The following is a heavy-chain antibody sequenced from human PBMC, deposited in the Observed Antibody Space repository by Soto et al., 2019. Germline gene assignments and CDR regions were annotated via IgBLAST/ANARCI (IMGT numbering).Heavy chain of an antibody. CDR2: IVGSDAAR. Sequence: EVQLLESGGNLVKPGGSRGLSVAPLGSTFRAYTVTWVGQAQGKGRDGASGIVGSDAARHYADSVKGRFTISRDNSKNMLFLQINSLRAEDTAMYYCAKDRHPDGIWTFDFWGQGTLVTVSS. CDR1: GSTFRAYT. D-gene: IGHD3-9*01. CDR3: AKDRHPDGIWTFDF. J-gene: IGHJ4*02. V-gene: IGHV3-23*01.